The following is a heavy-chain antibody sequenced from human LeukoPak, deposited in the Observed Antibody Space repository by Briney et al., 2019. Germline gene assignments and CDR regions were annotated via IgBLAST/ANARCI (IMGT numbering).Heavy chain of an antibody. Sequence: QTGGSLRLSCAASGFTVSSNYMSWVRQAPGKGLEWVSVIYSGGSTYYADSVKGRFTISRDDSKNTLYLQMNSLRVDDTALYYCTTFDMWGQGTMVTVPS. V-gene: IGHV3-66*02. CDR2: IYSGGST. CDR1: GFTVSSNY. J-gene: IGHJ3*02. CDR3: TTFDM.